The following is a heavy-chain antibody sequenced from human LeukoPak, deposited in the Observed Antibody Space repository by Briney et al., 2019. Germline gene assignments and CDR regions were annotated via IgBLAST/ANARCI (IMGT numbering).Heavy chain of an antibody. CDR1: QFTFSNYA. CDR3: AKGPAPYCSGGSCYSPHWYFDL. J-gene: IGHJ2*01. CDR2: ISGSGNTT. D-gene: IGHD2-15*01. V-gene: IGHV3-23*01. Sequence: GGSLRLSCAASQFTFSNYAMSWVRQAPGKGLEWVSAISGSGNTTYFGDSVTGRFTISRDNPKNTVYLQVNSLSAEDTAVYYCAKGPAPYCSGGSCYSPHWYFDLWGRGTLVTVSS.